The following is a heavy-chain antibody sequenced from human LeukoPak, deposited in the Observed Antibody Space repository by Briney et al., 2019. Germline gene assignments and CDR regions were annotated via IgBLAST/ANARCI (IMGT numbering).Heavy chain of an antibody. J-gene: IGHJ4*02. D-gene: IGHD6-19*01. Sequence: GGSLRLSCAASGFTFSTYWLTWVRQGPGKGLEWVSTISSSGGNTYNADSVKGRFTMSRDNSKNTLYLQMNSLRAEDTAVYYCARRAASSGYYFDQWGQGTLVTVSS. CDR1: GFTFSTYW. V-gene: IGHV3-23*01. CDR3: ARRAASSGYYFDQ. CDR2: ISSSGGNT.